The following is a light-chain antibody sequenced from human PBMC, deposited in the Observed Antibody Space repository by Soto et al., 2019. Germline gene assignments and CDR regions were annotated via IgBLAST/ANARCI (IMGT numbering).Light chain of an antibody. J-gene: IGKJ4*01. CDR1: QSILYSSNNKNY. CDR3: QQCYSIPLT. V-gene: IGKV4-1*01. CDR2: WAS. Sequence: DIVMTQSPDSLAVSLGERATINCKSSQSILYSSNNKNYLAWYQQKPGQPPKLLIYWASTRESGVPDRFSGSGSGTDFTLTISSLQAEDVAIYYCQQCYSIPLTFGGGTTVEIK.